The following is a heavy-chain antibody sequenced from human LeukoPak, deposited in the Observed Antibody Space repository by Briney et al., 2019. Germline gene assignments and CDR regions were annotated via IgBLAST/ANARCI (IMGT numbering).Heavy chain of an antibody. V-gene: IGHV3-7*01. D-gene: IGHD3-10*01. Sequence: GGSLRLSCAASGFTFSIYWMSWVRQAPGKGLEWVANIKQDGSEKYYVDSVKGRFTISRDNAKNSLYLQMNSLRAEDTAVYYCARGDTMVRGVIKAYYYYYMDVWGKGTTVTVSS. CDR3: ARGDTMVRGVIKAYYYYYMDV. J-gene: IGHJ6*03. CDR1: GFTFSIYW. CDR2: IKQDGSEK.